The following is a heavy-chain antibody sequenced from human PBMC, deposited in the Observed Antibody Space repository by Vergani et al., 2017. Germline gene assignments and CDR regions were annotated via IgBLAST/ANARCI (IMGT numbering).Heavy chain of an antibody. V-gene: IGHV1-46*01. Sequence: QVQLVQSGAEVKKPGASVKVSCKASGYTFTSYYMHWVRQAPGQGLEWMGIINPSGGSTSYAQKYQGRVTMTRDTSTSTVYMERSSLRSEDTAVYYCARDGDGYKPDYWGQGTLVTVSS. D-gene: IGHD5-24*01. CDR1: GYTFTSYY. J-gene: IGHJ4*02. CDR2: INPSGGST. CDR3: ARDGDGYKPDY.